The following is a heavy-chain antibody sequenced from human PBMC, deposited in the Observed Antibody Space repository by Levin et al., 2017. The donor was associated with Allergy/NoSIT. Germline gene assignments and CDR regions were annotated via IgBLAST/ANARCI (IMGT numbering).Heavy chain of an antibody. CDR2: ITSGGKT. V-gene: IGHV3-23*01. J-gene: IGHJ4*01. Sequence: GGSLRLSCAASGFTFSVHAMSWVRQAPGKGLEWVSSITSGGKTYYADSVKGRFTLSRDNSKNTLYLQMSSLRAEDTAIYYCAKLRRLYNFDYWGHGTLVTVSS. CDR3: AKLRRLYNFDY. CDR1: GFTFSVHA. D-gene: IGHD3-16*01.